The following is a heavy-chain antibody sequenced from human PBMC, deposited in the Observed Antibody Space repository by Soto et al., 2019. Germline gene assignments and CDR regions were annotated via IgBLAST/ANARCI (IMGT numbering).Heavy chain of an antibody. V-gene: IGHV1-2*02. CDR1: GYSFSGYY. D-gene: IGHD3-3*01. CDR2: FNPNSGET. Sequence: ASVKVSCKAFGYSFSGYYIHWVRQAPGQGLEWMGWFNPNSGETDYAQKFLGRVTMTSDTSISTAFMALSSLRSDDTAVYYCARYCPFLEWYFYGTDVSGQGTTVTVSS. CDR3: ARYCPFLEWYFYGTDV. J-gene: IGHJ6*02.